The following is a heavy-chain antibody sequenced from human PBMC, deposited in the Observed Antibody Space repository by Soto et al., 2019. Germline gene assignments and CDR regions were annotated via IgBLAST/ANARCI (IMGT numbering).Heavy chain of an antibody. CDR1: GFSFTGYY. CDR3: AKDLTRQLAYWLAP. D-gene: IGHD3-16*01. J-gene: IGHJ5*02. Sequence: GASVKVSCKASGFSFTGYYIHWLRQAPGQGLEWMGWINAHSGGTEYAQKFQGRVTLTRDTSIATAYLTLTSLTSDDTALYYCAKDLTRQLAYWLAPWGQGTLVTVS. CDR2: INAHSGGT. V-gene: IGHV1-2*02.